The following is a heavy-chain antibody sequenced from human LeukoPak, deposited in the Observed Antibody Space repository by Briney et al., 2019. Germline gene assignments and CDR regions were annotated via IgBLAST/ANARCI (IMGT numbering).Heavy chain of an antibody. CDR2: INHSGST. CDR1: GGSISSYY. D-gene: IGHD2-2*02. V-gene: IGHV4-34*01. J-gene: IGHJ5*02. CDR3: AREFPYCSSTSCYTDWFDP. Sequence: SETLSLTCTVSGGSISSYYWSWIRQPPGKGLEWIGEINHSGSTNYNPSLKSRVTISVDTSKNQFSLKLSSVTAADTAVYYCAREFPYCSSTSCYTDWFDPWGQGTLVTVSS.